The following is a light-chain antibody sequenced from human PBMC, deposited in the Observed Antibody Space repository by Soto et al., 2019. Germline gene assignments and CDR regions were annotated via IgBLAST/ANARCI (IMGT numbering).Light chain of an antibody. CDR3: QQYKSYPRT. CDR1: QSISNW. CDR2: KAS. J-gene: IGKJ1*01. Sequence: DIQMTQSPSTLSASVGDRVTITCRASQSISNWLAWYQQKPGKAPSLLIYKASGLESGVPSRFSGSGSGTEFALTISSLQPDDFATYYCQQYKSYPRTFGQGTKVEIK. V-gene: IGKV1-5*03.